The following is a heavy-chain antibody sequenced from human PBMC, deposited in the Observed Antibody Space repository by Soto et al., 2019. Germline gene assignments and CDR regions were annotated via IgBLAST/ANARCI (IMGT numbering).Heavy chain of an antibody. CDR3: ALDSGRYSSSWLLSY. CDR1: GFTFSDYY. D-gene: IGHD6-13*01. J-gene: IGHJ4*02. V-gene: IGHV3-11*01. CDR2: ISSSGSTI. Sequence: GGSLRLSCAASGFTFSDYYMSWIRQAPGKGLEWVSYISSSGSTIYYADSVKGRFTISRDNAKNSLYLQMNSLRAEDTAVYYCALDSGRYSSSWLLSYWGQRTLDTVSS.